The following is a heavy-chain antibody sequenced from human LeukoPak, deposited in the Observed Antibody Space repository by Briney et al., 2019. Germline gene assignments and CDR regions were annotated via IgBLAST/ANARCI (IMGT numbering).Heavy chain of an antibody. CDR2: ISWNSGRT. D-gene: IGHD3-22*01. CDR3: AKDIYNYYDSSGYGY. CDR1: GFNFDDYA. Sequence: GRSLRLSCAASGFNFDDYAMHWVRQPPGKGLEWVSGISWNSGRTGYADSVKGRFTISRDNAKNSLYLQMNSLRAEDTALYYCAKDIYNYYDSSGYGYWGQGTLVTVSS. J-gene: IGHJ4*02. V-gene: IGHV3-9*01.